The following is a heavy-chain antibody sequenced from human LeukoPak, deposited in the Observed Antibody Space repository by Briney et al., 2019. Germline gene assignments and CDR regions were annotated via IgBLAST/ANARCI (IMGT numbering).Heavy chain of an antibody. CDR3: ARATYASIGYYYFHDS. CDR2: IYSGGST. J-gene: IGHJ5*01. Sequence: PGGSLRLSCAGSGFTASSNYMSCVRQAPGKGLEWVSVIYSGGSTYYADSVKGRFTISRDNSKNTLYLQMNSLRAEDTAVYYCARATYASIGYYYFHDSCCQGTLVTVSS. D-gene: IGHD3-22*01. CDR1: GFTASSNY. V-gene: IGHV3-53*01.